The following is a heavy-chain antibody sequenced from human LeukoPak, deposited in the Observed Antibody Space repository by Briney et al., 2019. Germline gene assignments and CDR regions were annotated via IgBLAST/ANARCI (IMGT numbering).Heavy chain of an antibody. CDR2: IGSSSNSI. J-gene: IGHJ4*02. CDR3: ARELPTEAFDY. D-gene: IGHD1-26*01. V-gene: IGHV3-21*01. CDR1: GFTFSSYS. Sequence: GGSLRLSCAASGFTFSSYSMNWVRQAPGKGLEWVSSIGSSSNSIYYTDSVEGRFTISRDNAKNSLYLQMNSLRAEDTAVYYCARELPTEAFDYWGQGTLVTVSS.